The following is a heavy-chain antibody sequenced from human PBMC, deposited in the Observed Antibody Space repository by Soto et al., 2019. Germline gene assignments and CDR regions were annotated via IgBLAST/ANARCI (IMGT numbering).Heavy chain of an antibody. V-gene: IGHV1-69*13. CDR2: IIPIFGTA. J-gene: IGHJ6*02. CDR1: GGTFSSYA. Sequence: VASVKVSCKASGGTFSSYAISWVRQAPGQGLEWMGGIIPIFGTANYAQKFQGRVTITADESTSTAYMELSSLRSEDTAVYYCATVLLHYYGSGSYYNGGYYYYGMDVWGQGTTVTVSS. D-gene: IGHD3-10*01. CDR3: ATVLLHYYGSGSYYNGGYYYYGMDV.